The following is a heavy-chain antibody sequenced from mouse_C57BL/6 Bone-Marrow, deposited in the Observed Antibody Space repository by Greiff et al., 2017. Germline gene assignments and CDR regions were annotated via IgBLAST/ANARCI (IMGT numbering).Heavy chain of an antibody. CDR1: GYTFTSYW. Sequence: VQLQQSGAELVMPGASVKLSRQASGYTFTSYWMHWVKQRPGQGLEWIGEIDPSDSYTNYNQKFKGKSTLTVDKSSSTAYMQLSSLTSEDSAVYYCASEDGYDVFAYWGQGTLVTVSA. V-gene: IGHV1-69*01. J-gene: IGHJ3*01. CDR3: ASEDGYDVFAY. D-gene: IGHD2-2*01. CDR2: IDPSDSYT.